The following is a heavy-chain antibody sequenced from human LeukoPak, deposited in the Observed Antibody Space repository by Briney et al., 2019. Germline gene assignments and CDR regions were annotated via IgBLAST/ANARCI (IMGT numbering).Heavy chain of an antibody. J-gene: IGHJ4*02. CDR1: GFTFSSHG. CDR2: TSYDGSTK. Sequence: GGSLRLSCAASGFTFSSHGMHWVRQAPGKGLEWVAVTSYDGSTKYYADSAKGRFNISRDNSKNTLYLQMNSLRVDDTAVYYCAKDATLFGVQYFDYWGQGTLVIVSS. V-gene: IGHV3-30*18. D-gene: IGHD3-10*01. CDR3: AKDATLFGVQYFDY.